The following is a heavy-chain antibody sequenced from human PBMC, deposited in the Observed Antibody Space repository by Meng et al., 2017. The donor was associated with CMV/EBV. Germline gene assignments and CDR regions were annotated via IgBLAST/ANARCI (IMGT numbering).Heavy chain of an antibody. CDR3: ASGVAGTSFDWFDP. Sequence: GESLKISCAASGFTFSSYWMNWVRQAPGKGLEWVSSISSSSYIYYADSVKGRFTISRDNAKNSLYLQMNSLRAEDTAVYYCASGVAGTSFDWFDPWGQGTLVTVSS. V-gene: IGHV3-21*01. D-gene: IGHD6-19*01. CDR2: ISSSSYI. J-gene: IGHJ5*02. CDR1: GFTFSSYW.